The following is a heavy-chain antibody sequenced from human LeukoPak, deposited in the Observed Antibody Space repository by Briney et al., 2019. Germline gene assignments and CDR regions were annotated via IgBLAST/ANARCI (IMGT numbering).Heavy chain of an antibody. J-gene: IGHJ4*02. CDR2: MNPNSGNT. Sequence: SVKVSCKASGGTFSSYAISWVRQAPGQGLEWMGWMNPNSGNTGYAQKFQGRVTMTRNTSISTAYMELSSLRSEDTAVYYCARNWGSSGSLTIDYWGQGTLVTVSS. CDR1: GGTFSSYA. D-gene: IGHD1-26*01. V-gene: IGHV1-8*02. CDR3: ARNWGSSGSLTIDY.